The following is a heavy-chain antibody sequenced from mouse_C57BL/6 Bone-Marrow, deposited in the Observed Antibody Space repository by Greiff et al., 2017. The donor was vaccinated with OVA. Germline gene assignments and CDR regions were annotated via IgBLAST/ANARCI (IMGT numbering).Heavy chain of an antibody. D-gene: IGHD2-3*01. J-gene: IGHJ3*01. CDR2: ISSGSSTI. CDR3: ARGWLLPAWFAY. V-gene: IGHV5-17*01. Sequence: EVQVVESGGGLVKPGGSLKLSCAASGFTFSDYGMHWVRQAPEKGLEWVAYISSGSSTIYYADTVKGRFTISRDNAKNTLFLQMTSLRSEDTAMYYCARGWLLPAWFAYWGQGTLVTVSA. CDR1: GFTFSDYG.